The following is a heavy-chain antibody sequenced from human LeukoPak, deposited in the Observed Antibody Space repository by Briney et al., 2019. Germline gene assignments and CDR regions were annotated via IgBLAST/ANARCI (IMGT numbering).Heavy chain of an antibody. CDR3: ARGKGSGGSLAYFDY. J-gene: IGHJ4*02. Sequence: EALSLTCSVSVGCVRSRYRWSWFGPAPGEGLESSGEIYHSGSTNYNPSLKSRVTISVDKSKNQFSLKLSSVTAADTAVYYCARGKGSGGSLAYFDYWGQGTLVTVSS. CDR1: VGCVRSRYR. D-gene: IGHD2-15*01. V-gene: IGHV4-4*02. CDR2: IYHSGST.